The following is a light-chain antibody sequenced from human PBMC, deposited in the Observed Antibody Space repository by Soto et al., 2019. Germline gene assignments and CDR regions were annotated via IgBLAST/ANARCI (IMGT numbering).Light chain of an antibody. CDR1: QSVSSW. CDR2: KAS. V-gene: IGKV1-5*03. CDR3: QQYNSYSLCT. J-gene: IGKJ3*01. Sequence: DIQMTQSPSTLSASVGDRVIITCRASQSVSSWLAWYQQKPGKAPKLLIYKASSLESGVPSRFSGSGSGTEFTLTISRLQPDEFATYYCQQYNSYSLCTCGPGTQVDIK.